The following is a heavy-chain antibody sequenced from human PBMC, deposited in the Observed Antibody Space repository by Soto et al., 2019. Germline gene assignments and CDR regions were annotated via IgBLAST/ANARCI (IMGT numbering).Heavy chain of an antibody. V-gene: IGHV4-59*01. Sequence: PSETLSLTCTVSGGSISSYYWSWIRQPPGKGLEWIGYIYYSGSTNYNPSLKSRVTISVDTSKNQFSLKLSSVTAADTAVYYCASFPKVGWFDPWGQGTLVTVSS. CDR2: IYYSGST. J-gene: IGHJ5*02. CDR1: GGSISSYY. CDR3: ASFPKVGWFDP.